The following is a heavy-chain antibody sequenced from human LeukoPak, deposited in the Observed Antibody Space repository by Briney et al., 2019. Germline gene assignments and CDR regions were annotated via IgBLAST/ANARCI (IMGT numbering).Heavy chain of an antibody. D-gene: IGHD3-3*01. CDR1: GFTFSSYA. CDR3: ARVPVRFLDPLGSWFDP. J-gene: IGHJ5*02. V-gene: IGHV3-30-3*01. CDR2: ISYDGSNK. Sequence: GGSLRLSCAASGFTFSSYAMHWVRQAPGKGLEWVAVISYDGSNKYYAASVKGRFTISRDNSKNTLYLQMNSLRAEDTAVYYCARVPVRFLDPLGSWFDPWGQGTLATVSS.